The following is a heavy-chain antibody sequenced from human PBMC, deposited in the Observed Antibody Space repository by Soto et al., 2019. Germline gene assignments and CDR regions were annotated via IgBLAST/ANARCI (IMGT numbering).Heavy chain of an antibody. D-gene: IGHD3-22*01. CDR2: IIPIFGTE. V-gene: IGHV1-69*06. CDR1: GGTFSSYA. J-gene: IGHJ2*01. CDR3: ASRPGDYDDSSGYRSGYFAL. Sequence: QVQLVQSGAEVKKPGSSVKVSCKASGGTFSSYAISWVRQAPGQGLAWMGGIIPIFGTENYAQKFQGRVTIDADNSTSTDYMELSRRRSEDTAVYYCASRPGDYDDSSGYRSGYFALWGRGPLVTVSS.